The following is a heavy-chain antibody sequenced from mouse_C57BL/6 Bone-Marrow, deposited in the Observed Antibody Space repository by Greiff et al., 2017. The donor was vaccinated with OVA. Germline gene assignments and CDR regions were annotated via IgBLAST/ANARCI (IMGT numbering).Heavy chain of an antibody. J-gene: IGHJ3*01. D-gene: IGHD2-1*01. V-gene: IGHV1-50*01. CDR1: GYTFTSYW. Sequence: QVQLQQPGAELVKPGASVKLSCKASGYTFTSYWMQWVKQRPGQGLEWIGEIDPSDSYTNYNQKFKGKATLTVDTSSSTAYMQLSSLTSEDSAVYYCASGPIYYGNYAFAYWGQGTLVTVSA. CDR3: ASGPIYYGNYAFAY. CDR2: IDPSDSYT.